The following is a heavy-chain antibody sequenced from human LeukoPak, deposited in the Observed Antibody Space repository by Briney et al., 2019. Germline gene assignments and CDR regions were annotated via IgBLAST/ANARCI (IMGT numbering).Heavy chain of an antibody. D-gene: IGHD6-13*01. V-gene: IGHV3-48*04. CDR3: APPPIAATGN. Sequence: GGSLRLSCAGSGFTFSDYSMNWVRQAPGKGLEWVSYISSGSSTIDNADSVKGRFTISRDNAKKSLYLQMSSLRAEDTAVYYCAPPPIAATGNWGQGTLVTVSS. J-gene: IGHJ4*02. CDR1: GFTFSDYS. CDR2: ISSGSSTI.